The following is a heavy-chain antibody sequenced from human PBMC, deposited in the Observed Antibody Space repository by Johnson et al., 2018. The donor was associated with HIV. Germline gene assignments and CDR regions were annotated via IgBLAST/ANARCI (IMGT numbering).Heavy chain of an antibody. Sequence: VQLVESGGGLIQPGGSLRLSCVASGFTVRKGLEWVSVIYSGGSTYYADSVKGRFTTSRDNAKNTMYLQMNSLRTEDTAVYYCARGGLTAFDIWGQGTMVTVSS. J-gene: IGHJ3*02. CDR1: GFTV. CDR3: ARGGLTAFDI. D-gene: IGHD5-12*01. V-gene: IGHV3-53*01. CDR2: IYSGGST.